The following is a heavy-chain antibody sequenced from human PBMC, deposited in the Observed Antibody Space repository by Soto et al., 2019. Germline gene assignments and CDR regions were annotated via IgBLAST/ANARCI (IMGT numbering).Heavy chain of an antibody. J-gene: IGHJ4*02. CDR1: GFTISSYA. V-gene: IGHV3-23*01. CDR2: ISGSGGST. CDR3: AKVGQLVFLFYFDY. Sequence: PGGSLRLSCAASGFTISSYAMSWVRQAPGKGLEWVSAISGSGGSTYYADSVKGRFTISRDNSKNTLYLQMNSLRAEDTAVYYCAKVGQLVFLFYFDYGGKGPLVPVSS. D-gene: IGHD6-6*01.